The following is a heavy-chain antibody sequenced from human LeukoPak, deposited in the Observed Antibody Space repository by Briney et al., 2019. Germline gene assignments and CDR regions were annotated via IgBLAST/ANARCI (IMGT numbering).Heavy chain of an antibody. CDR3: ARGVGATNTYNWFDP. D-gene: IGHD1-26*01. V-gene: IGHV4-59*01. J-gene: IGHJ5*02. CDR1: GGSISSYY. CDR2: IYYSGST. Sequence: SETLSLTCTVSGGSISSYYWSWIRQPTGNGLEWIGYIYYSGSTNYNPSLKSRVAISVDTSKNQFFLKLSSVTAADTAVYYCARGVGATNTYNWFDPWGQGTLVTVSS.